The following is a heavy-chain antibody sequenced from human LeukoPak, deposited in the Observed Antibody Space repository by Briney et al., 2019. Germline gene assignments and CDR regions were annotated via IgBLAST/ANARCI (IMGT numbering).Heavy chain of an antibody. CDR1: GGTFSSYA. J-gene: IGHJ4*02. CDR3: ARFRSAYYFDY. CDR2: IIPIFGTA. V-gene: IGHV1-69*05. Sequence: ASVKVSCKASGGTFSSYAISWVRQAPGQGLEWMGGIIPIFGTANYAQKFQGRVTIATDESTSTAYMELSSLRSEDTAVYYCARFRSAYYFDYWGQGTLVTVSS. D-gene: IGHD3-3*01.